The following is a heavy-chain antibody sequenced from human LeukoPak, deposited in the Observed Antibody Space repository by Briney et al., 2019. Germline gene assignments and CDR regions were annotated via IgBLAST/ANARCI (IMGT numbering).Heavy chain of an antibody. Sequence: KTSETLSLTCTVSGGSVSSGIYYWSWIRQPAGKGLEWIGSIYYSGSTYYNPSLKSRVTISVDTSKNQFSLKLSSVTDADMAVYYCARLELASAGSRWFDPWGQGTLVTVSS. V-gene: IGHV4-39*01. CDR3: ARLELASAGSRWFDP. CDR2: IYYSGST. D-gene: IGHD6-13*01. J-gene: IGHJ5*02. CDR1: GGSVSSGIYY.